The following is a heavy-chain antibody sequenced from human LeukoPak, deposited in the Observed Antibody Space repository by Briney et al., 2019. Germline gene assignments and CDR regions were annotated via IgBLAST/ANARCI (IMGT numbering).Heavy chain of an antibody. CDR2: ISSYNGNT. Sequence: VSVKVSCKASGYTFTSYGISWVRQAPGQGLEWMGWISSYNGNTNYAQKLQGRVTMTTDTSTSTAYMELRSLRSDDTAVYYCARAPYGSGSYYNPNWFDPWGQGTLVTVSS. CDR1: GYTFTSYG. CDR3: ARAPYGSGSYYNPNWFDP. J-gene: IGHJ5*02. D-gene: IGHD3-10*01. V-gene: IGHV1-18*01.